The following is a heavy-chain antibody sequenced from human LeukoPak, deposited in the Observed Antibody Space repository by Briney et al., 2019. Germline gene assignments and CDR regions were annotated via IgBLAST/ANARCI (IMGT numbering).Heavy chain of an antibody. CDR3: ARSSGGASRLDP. V-gene: IGHV1-18*01. J-gene: IGHJ5*02. D-gene: IGHD3-22*01. CDR1: GYRFTSYG. Sequence: GASVRLSCKASGYRFTSYGITWARQAPGQGLEWMAWINTHNGNTNYAQKVQDRVTVTTDTSTSTAYMELRSLRHDDTAVYYCARSSGGASRLDPWGQGTLVTVSS. CDR2: INTHNGNT.